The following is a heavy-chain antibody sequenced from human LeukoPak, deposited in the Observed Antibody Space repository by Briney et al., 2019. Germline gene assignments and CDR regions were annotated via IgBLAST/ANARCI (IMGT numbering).Heavy chain of an antibody. Sequence: GGSLRLSCAASGFTFSSYDMHWVRQATGKGLEWVSAIGVAANTFYSGSVKGRFTISRENAKNSLYLLMTSLRAEDTAVYYCARQNTPHGNFDYWGQGILVTVSS. V-gene: IGHV3-13*01. CDR3: ARQNTPHGNFDY. CDR2: IGVAANT. D-gene: IGHD1-26*01. J-gene: IGHJ4*02. CDR1: GFTFSSYD.